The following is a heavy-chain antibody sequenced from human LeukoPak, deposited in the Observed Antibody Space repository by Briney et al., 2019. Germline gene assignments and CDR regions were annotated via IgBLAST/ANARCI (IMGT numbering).Heavy chain of an antibody. J-gene: IGHJ5*02. Sequence: PGASLQISCKGSGYIFTSYWISWVRQLPGKGLEWMGRIDPSDSYTNYSPSFQGHVTISADKSISTAYLQWSSLKASDTAMYYCARPGSTTAYCSSTSCYSLWFDPWGQGTLVTVSS. CDR2: IDPSDSYT. CDR3: ARPGSTTAYCSSTSCYSLWFDP. V-gene: IGHV5-10-1*01. D-gene: IGHD2-2*01. CDR1: GYIFTSYW.